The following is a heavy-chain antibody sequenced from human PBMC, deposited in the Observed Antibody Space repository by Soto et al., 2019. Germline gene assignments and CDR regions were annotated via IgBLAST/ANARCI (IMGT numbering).Heavy chain of an antibody. CDR2: ISAYNGNT. V-gene: IGHV1-18*01. CDR3: ARGGTPIEY. J-gene: IGHJ4*01. CDR1: GYTLTNFG. D-gene: IGHD3-16*01. Sequence: QVQLVQSGAEVKKPGASVKVSCKASGYTLTNFGISWVRQAPGQGLEWMGWISAYNGNTNYEQKFQGRVTMTTDTSTSTAYMEVRSLRFDDPAVYYCARGGTPIEYWGHGTRVPVSS.